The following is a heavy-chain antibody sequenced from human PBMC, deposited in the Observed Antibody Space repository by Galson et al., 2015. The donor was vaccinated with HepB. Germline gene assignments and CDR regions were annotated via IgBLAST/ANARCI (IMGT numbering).Heavy chain of an antibody. J-gene: IGHJ6*02. CDR3: ARAGSDFGLVYNGMDV. V-gene: IGHV1-18*01. D-gene: IGHD6-19*01. Sequence: SVKVSCKASGYNFITHGVSWVRQAPGQGLEWMGWISAYNGNTNYTQRFQGRVTMTTETSTRTAYMELRSLRSDDTAVYYCARAGSDFGLVYNGMDVWGQGTTVIVSS. CDR2: ISAYNGNT. CDR1: GYNFITHG.